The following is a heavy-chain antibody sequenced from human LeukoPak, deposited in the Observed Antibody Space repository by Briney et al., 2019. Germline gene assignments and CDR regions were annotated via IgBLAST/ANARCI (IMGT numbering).Heavy chain of an antibody. Sequence: SETLSLTCAVYGGSFSGYYRSWIRQPTGKGLEWIGEINHSGSTNYNPSLKSRVTISVDTSKNQFSLKLSSVTAADTAVYYCARHPRIAVAVHWYFDLWGRGTLVTVSS. CDR3: ARHPRIAVAVHWYFDL. J-gene: IGHJ2*01. V-gene: IGHV4-34*01. CDR1: GGSFSGYY. CDR2: INHSGST. D-gene: IGHD6-19*01.